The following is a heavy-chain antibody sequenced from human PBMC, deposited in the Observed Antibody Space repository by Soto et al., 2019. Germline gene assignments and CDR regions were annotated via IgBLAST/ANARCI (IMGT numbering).Heavy chain of an antibody. CDR2: IKSGIDGEAT. J-gene: IGHJ4*02. Sequence: EVQLVESGGGLVEPGGSLTLSCAASGFTFKRAWMNWVRQAPGKGLEWVGRIKSGIDGEATDYGAPVKGRFTISRDDSRNTLSLQMNSLKTEDSAIYYCSTGFGTYYSRFDYWGRGTLVTVSS. CDR3: STGFGTYYSRFDY. D-gene: IGHD3-10*01. CDR1: GFTFKRAW. V-gene: IGHV3-15*07.